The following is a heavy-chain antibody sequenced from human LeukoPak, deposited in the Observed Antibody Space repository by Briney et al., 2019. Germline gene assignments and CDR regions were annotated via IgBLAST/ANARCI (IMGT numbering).Heavy chain of an antibody. CDR3: ARDGLWFGASFYYGMDD. CDR2: IYYSGST. J-gene: IGHJ6*04. Sequence: SETLSLTCSVSGGSISGYYWSWIRQPPGRGLEWIGYIYYSGSTNYNPSLKSRVTISVDTSKNQFSLKLSSVTAADTAVYYCARDGLWFGASFYYGMDDWGKGTTVTVSS. CDR1: GGSISGYY. V-gene: IGHV4-59*01. D-gene: IGHD3-10*01.